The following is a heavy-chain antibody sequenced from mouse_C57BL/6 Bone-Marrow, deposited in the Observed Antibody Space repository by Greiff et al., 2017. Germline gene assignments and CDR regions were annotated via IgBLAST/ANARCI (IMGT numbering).Heavy chain of an antibody. D-gene: IGHD1-1*01. CDR3: ARKSLYYGSSWGAMDY. CDR1: GFSLTSYG. CDR2: IWSGGST. Sequence: QVHVKQSGPGLVQPSQSLSITCTVSGFSLTSYGVHWVRQSPGKGLEWLGVIWSGGSTDYNAAFISRLSISKDNSKSQVFFKMNSLQADDTAIYYCARKSLYYGSSWGAMDYWGQGTSVTVSS. V-gene: IGHV2-2*01. J-gene: IGHJ4*01.